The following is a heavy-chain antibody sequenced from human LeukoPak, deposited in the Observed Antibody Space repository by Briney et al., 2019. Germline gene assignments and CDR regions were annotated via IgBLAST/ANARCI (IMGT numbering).Heavy chain of an antibody. V-gene: IGHV3-43D*03. CDR2: ISWDGGST. CDR3: AKGLYSSSWYYFDY. CDR1: GFTFDDYA. J-gene: IGHJ4*02. D-gene: IGHD6-13*01. Sequence: GGSLRLSCAASGFTFDDYAMHWVRQAPGKGLEWVSLISWDGGSTYYADSVKGRFTISRDNSKNSLYLQMNSLRAEDTALYYCAKGLYSSSWYYFDYWGQGTLVTVSS.